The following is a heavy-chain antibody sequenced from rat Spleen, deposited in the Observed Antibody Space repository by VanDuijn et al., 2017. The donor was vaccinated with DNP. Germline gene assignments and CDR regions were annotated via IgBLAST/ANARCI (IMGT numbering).Heavy chain of an antibody. Sequence: EVQLVESGGGLVQPGRSLKLSCAASGFTFSNYGMHWIRQAPTKGLEWVASISPSGGSTYYRDSVKGRFTISRDNAKSTLYLQMDSLRSEDTATYYCARDRTGNSYWYLDFWGPGTMVTVSS. V-gene: IGHV5-19*01. CDR1: GFTFSNYG. J-gene: IGHJ1*01. CDR3: ARDRTGNSYWYLDF. D-gene: IGHD5-1*01. CDR2: ISPSGGST.